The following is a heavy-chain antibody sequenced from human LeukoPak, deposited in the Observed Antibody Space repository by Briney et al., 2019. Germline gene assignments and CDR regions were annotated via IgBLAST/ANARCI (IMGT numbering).Heavy chain of an antibody. J-gene: IGHJ3*02. CDR3: ARSLLWPTGTFDI. Sequence: SETLSLTCAVYGGSLSGYYWIWIRQPPGKGLEWIGEIDHGGSTTYNPSLKSRVALSVDTSRKQVSLKLSSVTAADTAVYSCARSLLWPTGTFDIWGQGTMVAVSS. CDR2: IDHGGST. D-gene: IGHD2-8*02. V-gene: IGHV4-34*01. CDR1: GGSLSGYY.